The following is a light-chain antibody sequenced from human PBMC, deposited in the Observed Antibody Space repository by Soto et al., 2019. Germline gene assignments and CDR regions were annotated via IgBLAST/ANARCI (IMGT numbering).Light chain of an antibody. CDR2: GAS. Sequence: IHMTQSPSALAASVGYRLTITCGASQYIGDFLNWYQQTPGKAPKLLIFGASNLHIGVPSRFSGSGSGTEFTLTINNLQREDFATYYCQESFFTLGTFGRGTKVDIK. V-gene: IGKV1-39*01. CDR1: QYIGDF. J-gene: IGKJ1*01. CDR3: QESFFTLGT.